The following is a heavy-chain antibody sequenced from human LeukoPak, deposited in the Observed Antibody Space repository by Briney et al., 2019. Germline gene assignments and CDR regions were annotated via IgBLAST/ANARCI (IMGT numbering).Heavy chain of an antibody. D-gene: IGHD2-8*01. Sequence: PSETLSLTCTVSGGSVSSGSYYWSWIRQPPGMGLEWIGYIYYNGSTNYSPSLKSRVTISIDTSKNQFSLKLSSVTAADTAMYFCARDRKFRQAILTLRSREYYYGMDVWGQGTTVTVSS. CDR2: IYYNGST. J-gene: IGHJ6*02. CDR3: ARDRKFRQAILTLRSREYYYGMDV. V-gene: IGHV4-61*01. CDR1: GGSVSSGSYY.